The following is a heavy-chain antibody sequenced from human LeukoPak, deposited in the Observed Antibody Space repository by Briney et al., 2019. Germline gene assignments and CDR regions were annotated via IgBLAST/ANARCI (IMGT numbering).Heavy chain of an antibody. V-gene: IGHV4-34*01. CDR3: ARGSRRYDILTRFDY. Sequence: SETLSLTCAVYGGSFSGYYWSWIRQPPGKGLEWIGEINHGGSTNYNPSLKSRVTISVDTSKNQFSLKLSSVTAADTAVYYCARGSRRYDILTRFDYWGQGTLVTVSS. J-gene: IGHJ4*02. D-gene: IGHD3-9*01. CDR1: GGSFSGYY. CDR2: INHGGST.